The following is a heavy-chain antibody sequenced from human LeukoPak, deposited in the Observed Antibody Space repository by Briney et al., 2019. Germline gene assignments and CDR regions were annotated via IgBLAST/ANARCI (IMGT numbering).Heavy chain of an antibody. V-gene: IGHV4-30-2*06. Sequence: SETLSLTCAVSDASIRNGGYTWNWIRQSPGKGLEWIGYFSQGGSTYYNPSLRSRVTFSVDTAKRQFSLRLTSLTAADTAVYYCARARSKASGVGTAKGYFDLWGRGTLVTVSS. CDR3: ARARSKASGVGTAKGYFDL. D-gene: IGHD5-18*01. CDR2: FSQGGST. CDR1: DASIRNGGYT. J-gene: IGHJ2*01.